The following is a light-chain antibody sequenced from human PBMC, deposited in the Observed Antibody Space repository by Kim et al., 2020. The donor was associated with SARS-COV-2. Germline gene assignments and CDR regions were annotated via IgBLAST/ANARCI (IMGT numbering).Light chain of an antibody. J-gene: IGKJ1*01. CDR1: QSVSSGY. CDR3: QQYNVSPWT. Sequence: SPGESATTSCRASQSVSSGYLAWYQQKPGQAPRLLIYGASSRATGVPDRFSGSGSGTDFILTISRLEPEDLAVYYCQQYNVSPWTFGQGTKVDIK. CDR2: GAS. V-gene: IGKV3-20*01.